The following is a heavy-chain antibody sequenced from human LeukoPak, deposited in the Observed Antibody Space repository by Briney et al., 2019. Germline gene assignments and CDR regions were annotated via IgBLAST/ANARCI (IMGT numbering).Heavy chain of an antibody. CDR1: GFTFGDYA. J-gene: IGHJ4*02. Sequence: GSLRLSCTASGFTFGDYAMSWVRQAPGKGREWVGGIRSKSYGGTTEYAASVKGRFTISRDDSKSIAYLQTNSLKTEDTAVYYCTRDGDIVGATEYYFDYWGQGTLVTVSS. CDR2: IRSKSYGGTT. V-gene: IGHV3-49*04. CDR3: TRDGDIVGATEYYFDY. D-gene: IGHD1-26*01.